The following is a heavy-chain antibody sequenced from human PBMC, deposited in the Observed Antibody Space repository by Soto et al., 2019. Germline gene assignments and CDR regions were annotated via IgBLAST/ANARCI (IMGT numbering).Heavy chain of an antibody. CDR1: GFSLSTSGVA. D-gene: IGHD2-21*02. CDR3: AHRQTDNGDFDY. J-gene: IGHJ4*02. CDR2: IYWDDDK. Sequence: QITLKESGPTLVKPTQTLTLTCTFSGFSLSTSGVAVGWIRQPPGKALEWLALIYWDDDKRYSPSLKNRLTITRANSENQVVLTMTTMDPVDTATYSCAHRQTDNGDFDYWGQGTLVTVSS. V-gene: IGHV2-5*02.